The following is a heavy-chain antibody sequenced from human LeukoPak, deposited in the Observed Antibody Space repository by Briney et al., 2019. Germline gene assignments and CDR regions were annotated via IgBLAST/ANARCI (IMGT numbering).Heavy chain of an antibody. D-gene: IGHD5-18*01. CDR3: AREWVDTAMVPYFGY. Sequence: SVKVSCKASGGTFSSYAISWARQAPGQGLEWMGGIIPIFGTANYAQKFQGRVTITADESTSTAYMELSSLRSEDTAVYYCAREWVDTAMVPYFGYRGQGTLVTVSS. J-gene: IGHJ4*02. V-gene: IGHV1-69*13. CDR2: IIPIFGTA. CDR1: GGTFSSYA.